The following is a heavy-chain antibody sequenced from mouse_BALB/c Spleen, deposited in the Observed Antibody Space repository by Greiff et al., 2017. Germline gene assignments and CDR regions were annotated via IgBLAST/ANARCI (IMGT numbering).Heavy chain of an antibody. CDR1: GFTFSSYG. J-gene: IGHJ2*01. Sequence: EVQVVESGGDLVKPGGSLKLSCAASGFTFSSYGMSWVRQTPDKRLEWVATISSGGSYTYYPDSVKGRFTISRDNAKNTLYLQMSSLKSEDTAMYYCARRATTAYYFDYWGQGTTLTVSS. D-gene: IGHD1-2*01. V-gene: IGHV5-6*01. CDR2: ISSGGSYT. CDR3: ARRATTAYYFDY.